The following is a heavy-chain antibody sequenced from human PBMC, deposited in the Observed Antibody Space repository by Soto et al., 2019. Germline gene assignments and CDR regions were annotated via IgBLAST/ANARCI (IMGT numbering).Heavy chain of an antibody. J-gene: IGHJ6*02. Sequence: PSETLSLTCTVSGGSISSGGYYWSWIRQHPGKGLEWIGYIYYSGSTYYNPSLKSRVTISVDTSKNQFSLKLSSVTAADTAVYYCARARGGYDSPLRNGMDVWGQGTTVTVSS. CDR2: IYYSGST. D-gene: IGHD5-12*01. CDR3: ARARGGYDSPLRNGMDV. V-gene: IGHV4-31*03. CDR1: GGSISSGGYY.